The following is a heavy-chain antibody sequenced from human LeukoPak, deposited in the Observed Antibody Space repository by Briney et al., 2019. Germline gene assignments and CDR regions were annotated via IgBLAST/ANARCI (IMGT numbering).Heavy chain of an antibody. CDR1: GYRFTNYW. D-gene: IGHD3-10*01. V-gene: IGHV5-51*01. CDR2: IYPGDSDT. Sequence: GDSLKISCKGFGYRFTNYWIGWVREMPGKGLEWMGIIYPGDSDTRYSPSFQGQVTISADKSINTAYLQWSSLKASDTAMYYCVLAGSGSYYFDYWGQGILVTVSS. J-gene: IGHJ4*02. CDR3: VLAGSGSYYFDY.